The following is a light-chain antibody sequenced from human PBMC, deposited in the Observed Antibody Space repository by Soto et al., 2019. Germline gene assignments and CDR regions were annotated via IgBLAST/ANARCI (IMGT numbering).Light chain of an antibody. CDR3: RRRSDWLLIT. V-gene: IGKV3-11*01. Sequence: ESGLTQYPATLSLSPGEIATLSCRASQSVSESLAWYQQKPGQAPRLLIYDVSYRATGIPVRFSGSGSGTDFTLTITSLEPEDFAVYSGRRRSDWLLITIGQGTRLEIK. J-gene: IGKJ5*01. CDR1: QSVSES. CDR2: DVS.